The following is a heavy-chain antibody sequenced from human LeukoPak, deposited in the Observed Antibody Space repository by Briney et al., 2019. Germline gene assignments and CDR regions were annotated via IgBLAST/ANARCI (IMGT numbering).Heavy chain of an antibody. V-gene: IGHV3-21*01. CDR2: ISSSSSYI. Sequence: GGSLRLSCAASGFTFSSYSMNWVRQAPGKGLEWVSSISSSSSYIYYADSLKGRFTISRDNAKNSLYLQMNSLRAEDTAVYYCAKPYRSLNDAFDIWGQGTMVTVSS. J-gene: IGHJ3*02. CDR3: AKPYRSLNDAFDI. CDR1: GFTFSSYS. D-gene: IGHD6-13*01.